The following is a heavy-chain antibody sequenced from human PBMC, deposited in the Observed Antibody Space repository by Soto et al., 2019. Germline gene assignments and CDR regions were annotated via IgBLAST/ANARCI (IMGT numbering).Heavy chain of an antibody. J-gene: IGHJ6*02. CDR1: SGPSSSHN. CDR2: VYHTGGT. Sequence: QVQLQQSGPGLVKPSETLSLTCTVSSGPSSSHNWGWIRQTPGRGLEWIGYVYHTGGTSYNPSLSSPVTVSADTSTNHISLTLTSVTAAYTAVYYCVRQGIGYLHGLVDVWGQGTTVTVSS. CDR3: VRQGIGYLHGLVDV. D-gene: IGHD2-15*01. V-gene: IGHV4-59*08.